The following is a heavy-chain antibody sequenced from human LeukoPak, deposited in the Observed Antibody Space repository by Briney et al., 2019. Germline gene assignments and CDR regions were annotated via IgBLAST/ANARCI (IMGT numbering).Heavy chain of an antibody. CDR3: ARDRTEQGLLLPARWFDP. Sequence: SETLSLTCTVSGGSIDNYYWSWIRQPPGEGLEWIGHILYSGTTSYTPSLRSRVTISLDASKKQFSLKLTSVTAADTAVYYCARDRTEQGLLLPARWFDPWGQGTLVTVSS. CDR1: GGSIDNYY. V-gene: IGHV4-59*01. CDR2: ILYSGTT. J-gene: IGHJ5*02. D-gene: IGHD2-15*01.